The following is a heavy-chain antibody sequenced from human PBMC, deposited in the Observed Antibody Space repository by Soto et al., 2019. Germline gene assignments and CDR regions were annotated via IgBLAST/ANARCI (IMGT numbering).Heavy chain of an antibody. Sequence: QVQLVQTGAEVKKPGSSIKVFCKTSGGTLSSNAFTWVRQAPGQGLEWVGGIIPIFATPHYAQKVQGRVTITADDSTSTVYIDLSSLRSEDTAVYYCARGPGAIYFDYWGQGTLVTVSS. V-gene: IGHV1-69*12. CDR3: ARGPGAIYFDY. J-gene: IGHJ4*02. CDR1: GGTLSSNA. CDR2: IIPIFATP. D-gene: IGHD2-2*01.